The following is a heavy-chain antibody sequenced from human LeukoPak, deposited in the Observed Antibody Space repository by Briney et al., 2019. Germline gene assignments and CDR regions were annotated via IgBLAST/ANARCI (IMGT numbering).Heavy chain of an antibody. J-gene: IGHJ4*02. CDR2: INHSGST. CDR3: ARRRNDILTDDY. D-gene: IGHD3-9*01. CDR1: GGSISTYY. V-gene: IGHV4-34*01. Sequence: SETLSLTCSVSGGSISTYYWSWIRQPPGKGLEWIGEINHSGSTNYNPSLKSRVTISVDTSKNQFSLKLSSVTAADTAVYYCARRRNDILTDDYWGQGTLVTVSS.